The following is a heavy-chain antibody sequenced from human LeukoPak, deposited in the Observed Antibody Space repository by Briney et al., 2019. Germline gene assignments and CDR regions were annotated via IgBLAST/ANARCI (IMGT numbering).Heavy chain of an antibody. D-gene: IGHD5-18*01. CDR2: INPSGGST. J-gene: IGHJ6*02. CDR1: GYTFTSYY. Sequence: ASVKVSCKASGYTFTSYYMHWVRQAPGQGLEWMGIINPSGGSTSYAQKFQGRVTMTRDTSTSTVYMELSSQRSEDTAVYYCARVEWEYTAMVTGPRGMDVWGQGTTVTVSS. V-gene: IGHV1-46*01. CDR3: ARVEWEYTAMVTGPRGMDV.